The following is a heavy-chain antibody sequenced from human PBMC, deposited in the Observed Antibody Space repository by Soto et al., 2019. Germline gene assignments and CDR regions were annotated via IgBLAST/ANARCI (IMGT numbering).Heavy chain of an antibody. V-gene: IGHV5-51*01. CDR1: GYSFTSYW. CDR3: ATRHGPPFSWAFDI. Sequence: PGESLKISCKGSGYSFTSYWIGWVRQMPGKGLEWMGIIYPGDSDTRYSPSFQGQVTISADKTISTAYLQFSSLKALDTVIFYCATRHGPPFSWAFDIWGQGTMVTVSS. CDR2: IYPGDSDT. J-gene: IGHJ3*02.